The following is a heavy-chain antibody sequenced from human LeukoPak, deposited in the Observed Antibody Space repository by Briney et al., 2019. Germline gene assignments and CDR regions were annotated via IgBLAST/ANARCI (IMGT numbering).Heavy chain of an antibody. CDR2: ISDNNGNT. CDR3: ANCGSHYGFDY. J-gene: IGHJ4*02. V-gene: IGHV1-18*01. D-gene: IGHD1-26*01. Sequence: ASVKVSCKASGYTFTNYPITWVRQAPGQGLEWMGWISDNNGNTNYAQKFQGRVSMTTDTSTSTAYMELRSLRSDDTAIYYCANCGSHYGFDYWGQGTLVTVSS. CDR1: GYTFTNYP.